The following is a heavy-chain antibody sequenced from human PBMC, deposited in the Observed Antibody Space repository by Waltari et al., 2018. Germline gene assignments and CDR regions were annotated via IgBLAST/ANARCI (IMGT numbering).Heavy chain of an antibody. V-gene: IGHV3-20*04. CDR1: GFNFNGHG. J-gene: IGHJ3*01. D-gene: IGHD2-8*01. CDR3: ARDISYYALDS. Sequence: EVYLVESGGGVVRPGVSLRLSCAASGFNFNGHGMAWIRQAPGKGLECVSGIAWNGGSTGYADSVRGRFTISRDDTKNSLYLQMDSLRVEDTALYYCARDISYYALDSWGQGTMVTVSS. CDR2: IAWNGGST.